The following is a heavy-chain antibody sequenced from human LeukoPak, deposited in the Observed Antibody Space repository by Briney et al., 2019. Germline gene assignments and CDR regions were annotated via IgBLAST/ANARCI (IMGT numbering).Heavy chain of an antibody. Sequence: PGGSLRLSCAASGFTFSDYYMSWIRQAPGKGLEWVSYISSSGSTIYYAHSVKGGFTISRDNAKNSLYLQRNSLRAEDTAVYYCARAKFRRDAFDIWGQGTMVTVSS. CDR2: ISSSGSTI. D-gene: IGHD6-6*01. CDR3: ARAKFRRDAFDI. CDR1: GFTFSDYY. J-gene: IGHJ3*02. V-gene: IGHV3-11*04.